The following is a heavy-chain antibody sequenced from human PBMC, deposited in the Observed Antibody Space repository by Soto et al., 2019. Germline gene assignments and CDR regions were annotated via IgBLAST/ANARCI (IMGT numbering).Heavy chain of an antibody. V-gene: IGHV1-3*05. CDR2: INAGNGNT. CDR1: GYTFTHYA. D-gene: IGHD5-12*01. CDR3: ARVSGYYLPDY. J-gene: IGHJ4*02. Sequence: QVQLAQSGAEEKKPGASVKVSCKASGYTFTHYAMHWVRQAPGQRLEWMGWINAGNGNTKYSQKFQGRVTITRDTSASTAYMELSSLRSEDTAVYYCARVSGYYLPDYWGQGTLVTVSS.